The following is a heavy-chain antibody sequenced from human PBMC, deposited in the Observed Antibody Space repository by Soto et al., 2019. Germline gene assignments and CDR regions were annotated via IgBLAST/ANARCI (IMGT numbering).Heavy chain of an antibody. V-gene: IGHV4-4*02. CDR3: ARVRQGCSANNCYFDP. CDR2: VHISGHS. Sequence: PSETLSLTCTLSGGSVRAPDWWNWVRQSPDKGLEWIAEVHISGHSNYNPSLRSRVSVSIDSSKNQFYLNLNSVTAADTAIYYCARVRQGCSANNCYFDPWGQGTQVIVYS. J-gene: IGHJ5*01. D-gene: IGHD1-1*01. CDR1: GGSVRAPDW.